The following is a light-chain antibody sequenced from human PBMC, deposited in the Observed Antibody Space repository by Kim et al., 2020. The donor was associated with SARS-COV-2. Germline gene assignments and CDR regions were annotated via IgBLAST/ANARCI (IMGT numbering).Light chain of an antibody. V-gene: IGLV2-11*03. Sequence: SVTISCTGTSSDVGGYKYVSWYQQHPGKAPKLMIYDVTKRPSGVPDRFSASKSGNTASLTISGLQAEDEADYYCCSYAGTYTFVVFGGGTQLTVL. CDR3: CSYAGTYTFVV. CDR2: DVT. J-gene: IGLJ2*01. CDR1: SSDVGGYKY.